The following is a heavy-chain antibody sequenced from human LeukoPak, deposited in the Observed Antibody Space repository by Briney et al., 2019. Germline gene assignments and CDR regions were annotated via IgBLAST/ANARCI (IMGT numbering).Heavy chain of an antibody. D-gene: IGHD2-8*02. CDR3: ARQPTGFPNWFEP. V-gene: IGHV4-39*01. Sequence: TPSETLSLTCTVSGGSIISSSYNWGWIRQPPGKGLEWIGTIYYSGTTYYNPSLKTRVTISVDTSKNEFSLKVNSVTAADTALYYCARQPTGFPNWFEPWGQGTRVTVSS. CDR1: GGSIISSSYN. J-gene: IGHJ5*02. CDR2: IYYSGTT.